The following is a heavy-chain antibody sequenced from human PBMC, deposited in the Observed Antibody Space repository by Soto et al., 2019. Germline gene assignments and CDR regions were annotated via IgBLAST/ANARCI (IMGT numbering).Heavy chain of an antibody. J-gene: IGHJ6*02. D-gene: IGHD2-2*01. CDR1: GGSFSGYY. Sequence: LATLSLSCAVYGGSFSGYYWSWIRQPPGKGLEWIGEINHSGSTNYNPPLQSRVTISVDTSKNQFSLKLSSVTAADTAVYYCARGGDIVVVPAANYYYYGMDVWGQGTTVTVS. CDR3: ARGGDIVVVPAANYYYYGMDV. V-gene: IGHV4-34*01. CDR2: INHSGST.